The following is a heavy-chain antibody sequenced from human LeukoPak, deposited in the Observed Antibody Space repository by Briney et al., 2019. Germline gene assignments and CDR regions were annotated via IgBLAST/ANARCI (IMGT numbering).Heavy chain of an antibody. CDR3: VRGAGYLFDS. CDR2: IKQDGSEQ. J-gene: IGHJ4*02. Sequence: PGGSLRLSCAAAGFTFIIYYMNWVRQAPGKGLEWVAMIKQDGSEQYSGDPVKGRFTISRDDAKNSLYLQLNSLRAEDTAVYFCVRGAGYLFDSWGQGTLVTVSS. D-gene: IGHD2-15*01. V-gene: IGHV3-7*03. CDR1: GFTFIIYY.